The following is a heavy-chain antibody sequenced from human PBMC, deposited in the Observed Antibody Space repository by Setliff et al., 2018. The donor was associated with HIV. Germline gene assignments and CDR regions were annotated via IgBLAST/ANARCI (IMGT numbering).Heavy chain of an antibody. Sequence: GGSLRLSCAASGFSFSNYWMNWVRQVPGKGLEWVANINQDGSEKKYVDSVKGRFTISRDSAKNTLYLQMNSLGAEDTAVYYCARYGGNRFDYWGQGALVTVSS. J-gene: IGHJ4*02. D-gene: IGHD4-17*01. V-gene: IGHV3-7*01. CDR1: GFSFSNYW. CDR2: INQDGSEK. CDR3: ARYGGNRFDY.